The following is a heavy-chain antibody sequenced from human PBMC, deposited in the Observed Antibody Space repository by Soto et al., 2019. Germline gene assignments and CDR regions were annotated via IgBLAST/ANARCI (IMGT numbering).Heavy chain of an antibody. CDR3: TSCNSTSCREGGTVY. CDR2: ISTSGGST. Sequence: EVQLLESGGGLVQPGGSLRLSCAASGFTFSSYAMTWVRQAPGKGLEWVSAISTSGGSTYYADSVKGRFTISRANSKNTLELQMNSLRAEDTAVYYCTSCNSTSCREGGTVYWGQGPLVTVPS. D-gene: IGHD2-2*01. CDR1: GFTFSSYA. V-gene: IGHV3-23*01. J-gene: IGHJ4*02.